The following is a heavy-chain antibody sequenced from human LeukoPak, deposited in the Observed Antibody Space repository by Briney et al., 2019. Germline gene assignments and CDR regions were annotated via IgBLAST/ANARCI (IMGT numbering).Heavy chain of an antibody. CDR3: ATEKRTTMIVVVINPYFDY. V-gene: IGHV1-2*02. D-gene: IGHD3-22*01. CDR2: INPNSGGT. CDR1: GYTFTGYY. Sequence: ASVKVSCKASGYTFTGYYMHWVRQAPGQGLEWVGWINPNSGGTNYAQKFQGRVTMTRDTSISTAYMELSRLRSDDTAVYYCATEKRTTMIVVVINPYFDYWGQGTLVTVSS. J-gene: IGHJ4*02.